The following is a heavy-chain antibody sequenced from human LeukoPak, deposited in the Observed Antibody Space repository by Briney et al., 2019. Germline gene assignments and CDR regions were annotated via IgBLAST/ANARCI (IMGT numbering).Heavy chain of an antibody. V-gene: IGHV3-48*02. D-gene: IGHD3-9*01. CDR1: GFPFSSRV. J-gene: IGHJ4*02. Sequence: GSLRLSCAASGFPFSSRVMSWVRRAPGKGLEWIAYINHNGEAIYYPEFVKGRFIISRDNAKNTLFLQMNDLRDEDTAVYYCARDYDWALDFWGQGTRVTVSS. CDR3: ARDYDWALDF. CDR2: INHNGEAI.